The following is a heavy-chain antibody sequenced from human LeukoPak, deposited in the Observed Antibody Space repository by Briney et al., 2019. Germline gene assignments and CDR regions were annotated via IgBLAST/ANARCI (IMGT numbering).Heavy chain of an antibody. J-gene: IGHJ4*02. D-gene: IGHD2-8*01. CDR2: INHSGST. Sequence: SETLSLTCAGYGGSFSGYYWRWIRQPPGKGLEGIGEINHSGSTNYNPSLKSRVTISVDTSKNQFSLKLSSVTAADTAVYYCARLARVSLPFDYWGQGTLVTVSS. CDR3: ARLARVSLPFDY. V-gene: IGHV4-34*01. CDR1: GGSFSGYY.